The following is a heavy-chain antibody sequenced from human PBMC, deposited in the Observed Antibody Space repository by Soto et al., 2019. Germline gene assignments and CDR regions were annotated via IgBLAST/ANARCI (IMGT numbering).Heavy chain of an antibody. J-gene: IGHJ4*02. V-gene: IGHV4-59*01. Sequence: SLTCTVSGDSINFYHWTWIRQPPGKGLEWMGYIYYTGSTNYNPSLKSRVSISVDTSKNQFSLKLSSVTAADTAVYYCARVARTGQYYFDFWGQGALVTVSS. CDR3: ARVARTGQYYFDF. CDR2: IYYTGST. D-gene: IGHD1-1*01. CDR1: GDSINFYH.